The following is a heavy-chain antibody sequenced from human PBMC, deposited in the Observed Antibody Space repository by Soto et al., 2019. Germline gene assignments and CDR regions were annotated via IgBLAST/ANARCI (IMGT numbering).Heavy chain of an antibody. Sequence: QITVKESGLTLVKPTETLTLTCTFSGFSLSSIGMGVGWIRQPPGKALEWLALIYWDDDKRYSPSLHSRLTITXDXSKNQVDLTMTNMDPVDTATYYCARLTRGVYDLDRLWEKFDYWGQGALVTVSS. CDR1: GFSLSSIGMG. CDR2: IYWDDDK. D-gene: IGHD5-12*01. J-gene: IGHJ4*02. V-gene: IGHV2-5*02. CDR3: ARLTRGVYDLDRLWEKFDY.